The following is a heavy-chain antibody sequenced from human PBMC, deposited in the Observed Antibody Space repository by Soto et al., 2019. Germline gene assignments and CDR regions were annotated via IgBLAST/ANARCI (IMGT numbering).Heavy chain of an antibody. CDR2: IYYSGST. CDR3: ARDQRGATPTRYYYYGMDV. V-gene: IGHV4-31*03. Sequence: TLSLTCTVSGGSISSGGYYWSWIRQHPGKGLEWIGYIYYSGSTYYNPSLKSRVTISVDTSKNQFSLKLSSVTAADTAVYYCARDQRGATPTRYYYYGMDVWGQGTTVTVSS. CDR1: GGSISSGGYY. D-gene: IGHD4-17*01. J-gene: IGHJ6*02.